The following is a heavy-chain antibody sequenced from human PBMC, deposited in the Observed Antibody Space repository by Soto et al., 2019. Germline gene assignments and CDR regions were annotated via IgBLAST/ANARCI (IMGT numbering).Heavy chain of an antibody. Sequence: QLQLQESGPGLVKPSETLSLTCTVSGGSISSSNYYWGWIRQPPGKGLEWIGSIYYSGSTYYNPSLKSRVTISVDTSKNQFSLKLSSVTAADTAVYYCARRPLFRVLEVVITTGWYFDLWGRGTLVTVSS. CDR3: ARRPLFRVLEVVITTGWYFDL. V-gene: IGHV4-39*01. D-gene: IGHD3-22*01. CDR2: IYYSGST. CDR1: GGSISSSNYY. J-gene: IGHJ2*01.